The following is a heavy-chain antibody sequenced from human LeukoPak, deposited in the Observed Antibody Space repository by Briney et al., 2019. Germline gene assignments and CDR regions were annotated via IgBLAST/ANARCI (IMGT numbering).Heavy chain of an antibody. J-gene: IGHJ4*02. Sequence: GESLKISCKGSGYSFTDYWIGWVRPMPGKGLEWMGIIYPGDSDTRYSPSFQGQVTISADKSISTAYLQWSSLKASDTAMYYCARRFLADPSGFDYWGQGTLVTVSS. CDR2: IYPGDSDT. CDR3: ARRFLADPSGFDY. V-gene: IGHV5-51*01. CDR1: GYSFTDYW.